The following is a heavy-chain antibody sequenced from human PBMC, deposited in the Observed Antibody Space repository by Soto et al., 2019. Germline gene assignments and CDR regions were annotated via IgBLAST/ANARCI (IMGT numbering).Heavy chain of an antibody. D-gene: IGHD6-19*01. J-gene: IGHJ4*02. V-gene: IGHV1-18*01. Sequence: ASVKVSCKASGGTFSSYAISWVRQAPGQGLEWMGWISAYNGNTNYAQKLQGRVTMTTDTSTSTAYMELRSLRSDDTAVYYCARARPSSGWYTYWGQGTLVTVSS. CDR1: GGTFSSYA. CDR3: ARARPSSGWYTY. CDR2: ISAYNGNT.